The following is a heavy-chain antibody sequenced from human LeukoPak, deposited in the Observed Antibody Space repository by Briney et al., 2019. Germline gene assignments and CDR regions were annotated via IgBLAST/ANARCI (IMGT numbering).Heavy chain of an antibody. J-gene: IGHJ5*02. Sequence: PSETLSLTCTVSGDSISNYYWSWIRQPPGKGLEWIGYIYYSGSTNYNPSLKSRVTISVDTSKNQFSLKLSSVTAADTAVYYCARKLGIAAAGGFFDPWGQGTLVTVSS. CDR1: GDSISNYY. D-gene: IGHD6-13*01. V-gene: IGHV4-59*01. CDR3: ARKLGIAAAGGFFDP. CDR2: IYYSGST.